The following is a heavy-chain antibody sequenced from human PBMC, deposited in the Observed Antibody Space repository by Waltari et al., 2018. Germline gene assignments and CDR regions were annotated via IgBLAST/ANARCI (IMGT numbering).Heavy chain of an antibody. D-gene: IGHD2-15*01. V-gene: IGHV1-46*01. CDR2: INPSGGST. CDR3: ARERFCSSGSCYTDGFDI. CDR1: GYTFTDYY. Sequence: KASGYTFTDYYIHWVRQATRQGLEWMGIINPSGGSTSYAQKFQGRVTMTSDTSTSTIYMDLSSLTSHDTAVYYCARERFCSSGSCYTDGFDIWGQGTKVTVSS. J-gene: IGHJ3*02.